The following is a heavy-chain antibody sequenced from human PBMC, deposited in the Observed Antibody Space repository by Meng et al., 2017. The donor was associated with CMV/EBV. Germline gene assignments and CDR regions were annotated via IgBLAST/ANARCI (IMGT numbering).Heavy chain of an antibody. CDR3: ARLERLLVHPYYYYGMDV. CDR2: INSDGSST. D-gene: IGHD6-6*01. CDR1: GFTFSSYW. Sequence: GESLKISCAASGFTFSSYWMDWVRQAPGKGLVWVSRINSDGSSTSYADSVKGRFTISRDNAKNTLYLQMNSLRAEDTAVYYCARLERLLVHPYYYYGMDVWGQGTTVTVSS. V-gene: IGHV3-74*01. J-gene: IGHJ6*02.